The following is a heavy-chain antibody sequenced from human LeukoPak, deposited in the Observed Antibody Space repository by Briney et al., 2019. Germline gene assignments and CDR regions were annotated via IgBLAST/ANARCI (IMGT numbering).Heavy chain of an antibody. V-gene: IGHV1-46*01. J-gene: IGHJ5*02. D-gene: IGHD3-10*01. Sequence: ASVKVSCKASRYTFTAYSVHWVRQAPGQGLEWMGIINPSGGSTSYAQKFQGRVTMTRDTSTSTVYMELSSLRSEDTAVYYCARDYGGYYGSGRADWFDPWGQGTLVTVSS. CDR1: RYTFTAYS. CDR2: INPSGGST. CDR3: ARDYGGYYGSGRADWFDP.